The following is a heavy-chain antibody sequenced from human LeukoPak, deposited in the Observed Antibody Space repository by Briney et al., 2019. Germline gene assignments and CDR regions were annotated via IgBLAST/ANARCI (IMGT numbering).Heavy chain of an antibody. V-gene: IGHV3-48*04. CDR2: ISSSSSTI. CDR3: ARRVVAVAGRDYYYYGMDV. Sequence: GGSLRLSCAASGFTFSSYSMNWVRQAPGKGLEWVSYISSSSSTIYYADSVKGRFTISRDNAKNSLYLQMNSLRAEDTAVYYCARRVVAVAGRDYYYYGMDVWGQGTTVTVSS. CDR1: GFTFSSYS. D-gene: IGHD6-19*01. J-gene: IGHJ6*02.